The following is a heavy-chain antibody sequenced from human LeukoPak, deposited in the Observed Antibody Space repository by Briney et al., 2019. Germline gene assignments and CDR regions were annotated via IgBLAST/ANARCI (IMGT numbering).Heavy chain of an antibody. CDR2: INHSGST. V-gene: IGHV4-34*01. CDR3: ARDRWDIVVVPAALPQKYNFDY. CDR1: GGSFSGYY. J-gene: IGHJ4*02. Sequence: SETLSLTCAVYGGSFSGYYWSWIRQPPGKGLEWIGEINHSGSTNYNPSLKSRVTISVDTSKNQFSLKLSSVTAADTAVYYCARDRWDIVVVPAALPQKYNFDYWGQGTLVTVSS. D-gene: IGHD2-2*01.